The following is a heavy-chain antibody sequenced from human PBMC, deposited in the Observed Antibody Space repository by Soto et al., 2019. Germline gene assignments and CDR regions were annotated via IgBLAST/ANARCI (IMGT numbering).Heavy chain of an antibody. D-gene: IGHD6-6*01. V-gene: IGHV1-46*01. CDR1: GYTFTGYY. J-gene: IGHJ6*02. CDR2: INPIVGTT. Sequence: QVQLVQSGAEVKKPGASVKFSCKASGYTFTGYYIHWVRQAPGQGLEWMGIINPIVGTTSYEQKFQGRVTMTRETSTSTVYMEVSSLRSEDTAVYYCASDHWTPRPPLYGMDVWGQGTTVTVSS. CDR3: ASDHWTPRPPLYGMDV.